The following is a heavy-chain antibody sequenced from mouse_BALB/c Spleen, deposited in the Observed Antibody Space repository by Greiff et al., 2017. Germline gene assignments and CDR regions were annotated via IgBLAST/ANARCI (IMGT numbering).Heavy chain of an antibody. CDR1: GYTFTNYW. D-gene: IGHD4-1*01. CDR3: ARARLTGTGFAY. J-gene: IGHJ3*01. V-gene: IGHV1-63*02. CDR2: IYPGGGYT. Sequence: VQLQQSGAELVRPGTSVKISCKASGYTFTNYWLGWVKQRPGHGLEWIGDIYPGGGYTNYNEKFKGKATLTADTSSSTAYMQLSSLTSEDSAVYFCARARLTGTGFAYWGQGTLVTVSA.